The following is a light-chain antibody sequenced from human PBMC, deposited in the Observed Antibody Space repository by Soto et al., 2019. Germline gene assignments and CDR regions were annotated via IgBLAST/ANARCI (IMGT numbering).Light chain of an antibody. V-gene: IGKV1-39*01. CDR3: QQSNRTPRT. J-gene: IGKJ2*01. CDR2: ASS. Sequence: DIQMTQSPSSLSASVGDTVTITCRASHSISNYLSWYQQKPGKAPKLLIYASSSLQTGVPSRFSGSGSGTEFTLTISSLQPEDFATYYCQQSNRTPRTFGQGTNLEIK. CDR1: HSISNY.